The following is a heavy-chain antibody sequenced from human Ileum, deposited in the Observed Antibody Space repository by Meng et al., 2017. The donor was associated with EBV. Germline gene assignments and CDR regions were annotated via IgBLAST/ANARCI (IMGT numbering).Heavy chain of an antibody. CDR1: GGSISTGNFY. D-gene: IGHD4-17*01. Sequence: QLQLQESGPGLVKPSETRSLTCTVSGGSISTGNFYWGWIRQSPGKALECIGTIYYRGNTFYNPSLKSRLTISIDTSKNEFSLTLRSVTAADTALYYCASAYGYGDYEAFAYWGPGSLVTVSS. CDR2: IYYRGNT. J-gene: IGHJ4*02. CDR3: ASAYGYGDYEAFAY. V-gene: IGHV4-39*07.